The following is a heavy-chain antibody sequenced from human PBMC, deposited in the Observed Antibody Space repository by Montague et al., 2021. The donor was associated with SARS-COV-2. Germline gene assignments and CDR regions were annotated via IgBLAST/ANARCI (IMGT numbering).Heavy chain of an antibody. J-gene: IGHJ6*02. CDR3: VRERIQLWSRGMDV. CDR2: IYYSGGT. Sequence: SETLSLTCTVSGGSISSYYWSWIRQPRGKGLEWIGYIYYSGGTKYNPSLKSRVTISVDTSKNQFSLNLCSVTAADTAVYYCVRERIQLWSRGMDVWGQGTTVTVSS. V-gene: IGHV4-59*13. CDR1: GGSISSYY. D-gene: IGHD5-18*01.